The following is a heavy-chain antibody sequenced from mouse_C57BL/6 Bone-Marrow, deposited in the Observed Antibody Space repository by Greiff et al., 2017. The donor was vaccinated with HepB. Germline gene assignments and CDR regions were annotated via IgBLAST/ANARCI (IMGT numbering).Heavy chain of an antibody. CDR3: ARWRDYVGFAY. Sequence: EVKLQESGPGLAKPSQSLSLSCSVSGYSITSDYWNWIRKFPGNKLEYMGYISYSGSTYNNHSLKSRISITRDTSKNQYYQQLNSVTTEDTATYCGARWRDYVGFAYWGQGTLVTVSA. D-gene: IGHD1-1*01. J-gene: IGHJ3*01. CDR1: GYSITSDY. V-gene: IGHV3-8*01. CDR2: ISYSGST.